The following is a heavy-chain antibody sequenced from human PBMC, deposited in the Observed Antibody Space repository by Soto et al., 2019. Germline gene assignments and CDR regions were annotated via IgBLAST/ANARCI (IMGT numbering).Heavy chain of an antibody. CDR1: GGTFSSYA. CDR3: ARVDRPPSDAFDI. CDR2: IIPIFGTA. D-gene: IGHD3-22*01. V-gene: IGHV1-69*13. J-gene: IGHJ3*02. Sequence: ASVKVSCKASGGTFSSYAISWVRQAPGQGLEWMGGIIPIFGTANYTQKFQGRVTITADESTSTAYMELSSLRSEDTAVYYCARVDRPPSDAFDIWGQGTMVTVSS.